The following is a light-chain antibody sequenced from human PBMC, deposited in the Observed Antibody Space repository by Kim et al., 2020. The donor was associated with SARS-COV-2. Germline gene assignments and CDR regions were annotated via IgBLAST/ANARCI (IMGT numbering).Light chain of an antibody. CDR3: TAWDRNLNAWV. J-gene: IGLJ3*02. CDR2: RNN. V-gene: IGLV10-54*01. Sequence: RQTPTLTCTGNSNNVGDQGAAWLQQHQSHPPKPLSHRNNNRTSGISERLSATRSGNTASLTITGLQPEDEADYYCTAWDRNLNAWVFGGGTQLTVL. CDR1: SNNVGDQG.